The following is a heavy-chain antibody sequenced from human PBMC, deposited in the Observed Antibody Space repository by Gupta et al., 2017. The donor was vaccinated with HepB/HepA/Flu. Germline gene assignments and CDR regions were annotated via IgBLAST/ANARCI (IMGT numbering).Heavy chain of an antibody. CDR2: VSGSGGST. CDR1: GFTFSTYA. J-gene: IGHJ3*01. V-gene: IGHV3-23*01. Sequence: EVQLLESGGGLVQPGGSLRLSCAASGFTFSTYALNWVRQAPGKGLEWVSTVSGSGGSTFYADSVKGRFTISRDNSKNTLFLQMNSLRAEDTAVYFCAKGNHHYLGAFDVWGQGTMVTVSS. CDR3: AKGNHHYLGAFDV. D-gene: IGHD1-26*01.